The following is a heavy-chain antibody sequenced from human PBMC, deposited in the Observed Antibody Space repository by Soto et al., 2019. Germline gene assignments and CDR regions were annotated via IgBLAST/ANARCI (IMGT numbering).Heavy chain of an antibody. V-gene: IGHV4-31*03. CDR2: ITYSGNT. Sequence: SETLSLTCTVSGGSVSSVGYYWSWIRQHPGKGLEWIGYITYSGNTYYNPSLESRVTMSADTSKNQFSLKLSSVTAADTAVYFCVRGGSCTNGVCSVFDYWGKGTLVTVSS. CDR3: VRGGSCTNGVCSVFDY. CDR1: GGSVSSVGYY. J-gene: IGHJ4*02. D-gene: IGHD2-8*01.